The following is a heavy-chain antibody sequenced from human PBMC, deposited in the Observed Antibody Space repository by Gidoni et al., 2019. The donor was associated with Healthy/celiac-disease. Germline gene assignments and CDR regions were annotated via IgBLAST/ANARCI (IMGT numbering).Heavy chain of an antibody. CDR3: ARHHDYEGSGASSGDLGI. V-gene: IGHV4-39*01. J-gene: IGHJ3*02. CDR1: GGSTTTSIYN. CDR2: IYISGST. D-gene: IGHD3-22*01. Sequence: HLQLQESGPGLVRPSHTPSLSCTVSGGSTTTSIYNWGWIRQPPGKGLEWIGSIYISGSTNYNPSLKSRVTISVDTSKNQFSLKLSSVTAADTAVYYCARHHDYEGSGASSGDLGIWGQGTMVTVSS.